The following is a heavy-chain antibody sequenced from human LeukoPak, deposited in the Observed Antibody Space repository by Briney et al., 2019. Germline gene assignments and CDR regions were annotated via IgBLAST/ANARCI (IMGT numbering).Heavy chain of an antibody. CDR1: GFTFDDYA. Sequence: PGRSLRLSCAASGFTFDDYAMHWVRQAPGKGVEWVSGISWNSGSIGYADSVKGRFTISRDNAKNSLYLQMNSLRAEDTALYYCAKLSGDQGYWGQGTLVTVSS. CDR2: ISWNSGSI. J-gene: IGHJ4*02. CDR3: AKLSGDQGY. V-gene: IGHV3-9*01. D-gene: IGHD7-27*01.